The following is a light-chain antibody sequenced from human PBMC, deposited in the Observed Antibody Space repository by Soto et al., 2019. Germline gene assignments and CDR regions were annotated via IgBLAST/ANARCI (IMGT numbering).Light chain of an antibody. J-gene: IGKJ1*01. V-gene: IGKV1-5*01. Sequence: DIQMTQSPSTLSAPVGDRVTVTWGASQRITTWLAWYQQKPGKAPKLLIYDVSRLERGVPSRFSGSGSGPEFTLTISSLQPDDFATYYCQHYNSYPWTFGQGTKVDI. CDR2: DVS. CDR3: QHYNSYPWT. CDR1: QRITTW.